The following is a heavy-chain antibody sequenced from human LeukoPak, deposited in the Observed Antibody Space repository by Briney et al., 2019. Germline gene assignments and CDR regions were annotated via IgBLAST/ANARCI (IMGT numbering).Heavy chain of an antibody. V-gene: IGHV3-30*02. J-gene: IGHJ4*02. CDR2: IRYDGSNK. D-gene: IGHD4-23*01. Sequence: GGSLRLSCAASGFTFSSYGTHWVRQAPGKELEWVAFIRYDGSNKYYADSVKGRFTISRDNSKNTLYLQMNSLRAEDTAVYYCAKDEDYGGNSLFDYWGQGTLVTVSS. CDR3: AKDEDYGGNSLFDY. CDR1: GFTFSSYG.